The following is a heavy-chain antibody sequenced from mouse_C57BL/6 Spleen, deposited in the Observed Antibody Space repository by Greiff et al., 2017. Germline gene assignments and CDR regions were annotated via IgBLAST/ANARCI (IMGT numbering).Heavy chain of an antibody. J-gene: IGHJ2*01. D-gene: IGHD1-1*01. V-gene: IGHV5-17*01. CDR1: GFTFSDYG. CDR3: AGGGGYYGSSYDFDY. CDR2: ISSGSSTI. Sequence: EVMLVESGGGLVKPGGSLKLSCAASGFTFSDYGMHWVRQAPEKGLEWVAYISSGSSTIYYADTVKGRFTISRDNAKNTRFLKMTSLRSGETAMYYGAGGGGYYGSSYDFDYWGQGTTLTVSS.